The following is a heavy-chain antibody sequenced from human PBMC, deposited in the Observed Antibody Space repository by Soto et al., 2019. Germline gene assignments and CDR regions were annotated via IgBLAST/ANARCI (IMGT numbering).Heavy chain of an antibody. V-gene: IGHV1-46*01. CDR3: ARTREITIFGVVIPPLYYYGMDV. D-gene: IGHD3-3*01. CDR2: INPSGGST. CDR1: GYTFTSYY. J-gene: IGHJ6*02. Sequence: QVQLVQSGAEVKKPGASVKVSCKASGYTFTSYYMHWVRQAPGQGLEWMGIINPSGGSTSYAQKFPGRVTMTRDTSTSTVYMELSSLRSEDTAVYYCARTREITIFGVVIPPLYYYGMDVWGQGTTVTVSS.